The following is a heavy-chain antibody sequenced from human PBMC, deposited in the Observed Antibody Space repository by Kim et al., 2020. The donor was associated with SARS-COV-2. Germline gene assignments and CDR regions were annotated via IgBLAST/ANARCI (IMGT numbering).Heavy chain of an antibody. Sequence: ASVKVSCKASGYTFTSYDINWVRQATGQGLEWMGWMNPYSGNTDYAQKLQGRVTMTRNTSISTAYMELSSLRSEDTAVYYCARALERITIFGVVIDNPNWFDPWGQGTLVTVSS. J-gene: IGHJ5*02. CDR2: MNPYSGNT. V-gene: IGHV1-8*01. D-gene: IGHD3-3*01. CDR1: GYTFTSYD. CDR3: ARALERITIFGVVIDNPNWFDP.